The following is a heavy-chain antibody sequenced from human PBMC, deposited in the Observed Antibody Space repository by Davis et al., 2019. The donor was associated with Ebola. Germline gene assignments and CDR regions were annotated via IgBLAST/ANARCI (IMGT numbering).Heavy chain of an antibody. J-gene: IGHJ6*03. CDR1: GGSISSGGSY. V-gene: IGHV4-31*03. CDR2: ISYSGST. Sequence: PSETLSLTCTVSGGSISSGGSYWNWFRQHPGKGLEWIGYISYSGSTYYKPSLKSRVTISLDTSKNQFSLNLYSVTAADTAVYYCARDLRYDSSGYDYYFYMDVWGKGTTVTVSS. CDR3: ARDLRYDSSGYDYYFYMDV. D-gene: IGHD3-22*01.